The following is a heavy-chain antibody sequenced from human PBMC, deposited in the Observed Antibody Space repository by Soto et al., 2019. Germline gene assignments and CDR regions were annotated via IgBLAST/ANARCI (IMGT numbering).Heavy chain of an antibody. V-gene: IGHV4-59*08. Sequence: QVQLQESGPGLVKPSETLSLTCTVSGGSISSYYWSWIRQPPGKGLEWIGYIYYSGSTNYNPSLKSRVTISVDTTKKQFSLKLSSVTAADTAVYYCARRDWGSRDWYFDLWGRGTLVTVSS. CDR1: GGSISSYY. CDR2: IYYSGST. J-gene: IGHJ2*01. D-gene: IGHD7-27*01. CDR3: ARRDWGSRDWYFDL.